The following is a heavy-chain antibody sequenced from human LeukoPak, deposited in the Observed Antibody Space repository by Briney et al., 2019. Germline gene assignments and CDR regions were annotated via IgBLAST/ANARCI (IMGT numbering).Heavy chain of an antibody. J-gene: IGHJ4*02. CDR2: ISSSGSTI. CDR3: ARDGLWFGELLYYFDY. CDR1: GFTFSSYE. D-gene: IGHD3-10*01. V-gene: IGHV3-48*03. Sequence: GGSLRLSCAASGFTFSSYEMNWVRQAPGKGLEWVSYISSSGSTIYYADSVKGRFTISRDNAKNSLYLQMNSLRAEDTAVYYCARDGLWFGELLYYFDYWGQGTLVTVSS.